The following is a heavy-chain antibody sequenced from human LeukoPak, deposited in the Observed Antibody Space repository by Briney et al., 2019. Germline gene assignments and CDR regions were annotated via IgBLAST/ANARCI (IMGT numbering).Heavy chain of an antibody. V-gene: IGHV3-74*01. D-gene: IGHD1-14*01. CDR1: GFTFSSYS. J-gene: IGHJ6*02. CDR3: ARAGASYAMDV. Sequence: GGSLRLSCVASGFTFSSYSMHWVRHAPGKGLVWVSRIFVDGSSTSYADSVKGRFTISRDNTKNTLYLQMSSLRDDDTAVYYCARAGASYAMDVWGQGTTVTVS. CDR2: IFVDGSST.